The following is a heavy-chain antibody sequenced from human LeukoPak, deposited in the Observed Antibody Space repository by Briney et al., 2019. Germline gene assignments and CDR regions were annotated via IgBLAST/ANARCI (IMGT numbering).Heavy chain of an antibody. J-gene: IGHJ4*02. CDR3: ARAVSKHTTFDY. D-gene: IGHD1-1*01. V-gene: IGHV3-30*01. CDR1: GFTFSSYA. Sequence: GGSLRLSCAASGFTFSSYAMHWVRQAPGKGLEWVAVISYDGSNKYYADSVKGRFTISRDNSKNTLYLQMNSLRAEDTAVYYCARAVSKHTTFDYWGQGTLVTVSS. CDR2: ISYDGSNK.